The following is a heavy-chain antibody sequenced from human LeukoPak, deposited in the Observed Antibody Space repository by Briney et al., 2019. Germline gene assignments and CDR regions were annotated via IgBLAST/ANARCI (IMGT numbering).Heavy chain of an antibody. J-gene: IGHJ4*02. D-gene: IGHD5-24*01. CDR3: AKVGPRDGYREYYFDY. V-gene: IGHV3-23*01. CDR1: GFTFSIHA. Sequence: PGGSLRLSCAASGFTFSIHAMIWVRQAPGKGLEWVSAISGGGSSTYYADSVKGRFTISRDNSQNTLFLQMNSLRAEDTAVYYCAKVGPRDGYREYYFDYWGQGTLVTVSS. CDR2: ISGGGSST.